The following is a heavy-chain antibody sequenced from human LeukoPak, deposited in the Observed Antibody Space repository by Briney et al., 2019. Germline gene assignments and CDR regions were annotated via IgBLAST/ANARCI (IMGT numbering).Heavy chain of an antibody. D-gene: IGHD6-25*01. CDR2: ISGDGGST. Sequence: GGSLTLSRAASGLPLDDYAIQWVRQAPGKGLEWVSLISGDGGSTYYADSVKGRFTLSRVNSKNSLLMQKNGRGTGGSALSYCATSAFAAHFDYWGQGTLVTVSS. CDR1: GLPLDDYA. J-gene: IGHJ4*02. CDR3: ATSAFAAHFDY. V-gene: IGHV3-43*02.